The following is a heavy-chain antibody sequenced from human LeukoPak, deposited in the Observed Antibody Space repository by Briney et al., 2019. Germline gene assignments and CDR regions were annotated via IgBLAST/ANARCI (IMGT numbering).Heavy chain of an antibody. J-gene: IGHJ4*02. CDR3: ASDYYDSSGYLGFDY. V-gene: IGHV3-66*01. Sequence: QPGGSLRLSCAASGFTVSSNYMSWVRQAPGKGLEWVSGIYSGGSTYYADSVKGRFTISRDNSKNTLYLQMNSLRAEDTAVYYCASDYYDSSGYLGFDYWGQGTLVTVSS. CDR1: GFTVSSNY. D-gene: IGHD3-22*01. CDR2: IYSGGST.